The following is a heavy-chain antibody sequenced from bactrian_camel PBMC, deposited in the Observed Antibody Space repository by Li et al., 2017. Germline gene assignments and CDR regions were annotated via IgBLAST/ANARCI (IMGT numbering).Heavy chain of an antibody. J-gene: IGHJ4*01. CDR2: IDYDGTQ. Sequence: HVQLVESGVGSVQAGGSLRLSCGYTYRGRCMGWFRQAPGKEREFVSSIDYDGTQKYADSVKGRFTASQGAKNTVYLQMNSLTPEDTGLYRCKGVRLCGDSDIETVWSQGTQVTVS. CDR3: KGVRLCGDSDIETV. V-gene: IGHV3S53*01. CDR1: YTYRGRC. D-gene: IGHD3*01.